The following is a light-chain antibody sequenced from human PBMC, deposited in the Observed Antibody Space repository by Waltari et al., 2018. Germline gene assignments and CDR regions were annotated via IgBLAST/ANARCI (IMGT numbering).Light chain of an antibody. Sequence: QTVLTQPPSVSAAPGQKVTISCSGSASNIGTASLPWYQCLPGTSPKLLIFDNGRRPSGIPDRFSGSRSGTSGPLDITGLQTGDEAVYYCATWDSSLVSVVFGGGTQLTVL. CDR3: ATWDSSLVSVV. J-gene: IGLJ2*01. CDR1: ASNIGTAS. V-gene: IGLV1-51*01. CDR2: DNG.